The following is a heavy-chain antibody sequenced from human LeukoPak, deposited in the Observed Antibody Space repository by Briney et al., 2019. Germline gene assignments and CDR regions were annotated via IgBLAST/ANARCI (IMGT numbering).Heavy chain of an antibody. CDR3: ARHLRLRYFDWSPRCNWFDP. CDR2: IYYSGST. Sequence: SETLCLTCAVYGGSFSSYYWGWIRQPPGKGLEWIGSIYYSGSTYYNPSLKSRVTISVDTSKNQFSLKLSSVTAADTAVYYCARHLRLRYFDWSPRCNWFDPWGQGTLVTVSS. V-gene: IGHV4-39*01. D-gene: IGHD3-9*01. J-gene: IGHJ5*02. CDR1: GGSFSSYY.